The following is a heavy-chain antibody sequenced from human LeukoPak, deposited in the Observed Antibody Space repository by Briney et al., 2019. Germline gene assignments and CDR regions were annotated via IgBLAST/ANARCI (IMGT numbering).Heavy chain of an antibody. D-gene: IGHD2-2*01. CDR1: GGPISSYY. CDR2: IYTSGST. Sequence: SETLSLTCTVSGGPISSYYWSWIRQPAGKGLEWIGRIYTSGSTNYNPSLKSRVTMSVDTSKNQFSLKLSSVTAADTAVYYCARYCSSTSCYYYYDGMDVWGQGTTVTVSS. J-gene: IGHJ6*02. V-gene: IGHV4-4*07. CDR3: ARYCSSTSCYYYYDGMDV.